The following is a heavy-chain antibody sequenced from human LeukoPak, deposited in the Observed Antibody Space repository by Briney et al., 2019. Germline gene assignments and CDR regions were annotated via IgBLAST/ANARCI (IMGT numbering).Heavy chain of an antibody. Sequence: MPSETLSLTCTVSGVSISNSYWSWIRQPPGKGLEWIGYIYDSGSTNYNPSLKSRVTISVDTSKNHFSLKLTSVTATDTAVYYCARQVHPLAGRYYYYYMDVWGKGTTVTVSS. CDR1: GVSISNSY. V-gene: IGHV4-59*08. J-gene: IGHJ6*03. CDR2: IYDSGST. D-gene: IGHD4/OR15-4a*01. CDR3: ARQVHPLAGRYYYYYMDV.